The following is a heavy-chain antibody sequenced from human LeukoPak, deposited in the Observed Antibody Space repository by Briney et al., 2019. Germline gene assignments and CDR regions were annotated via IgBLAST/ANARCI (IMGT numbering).Heavy chain of an antibody. D-gene: IGHD4-17*01. J-gene: IGHJ4*02. V-gene: IGHV4-38-2*01. CDR3: ARHATTVTVYYSDY. CDR2: IYHSGST. Sequence: SETLSLTCAVSGCSISSGYYWGWIRQPPGKGLEWIGSIYHSGSTYYNPSLKSRVTISVDTSKNQFSLKLSSVTAADTAVYYCARHATTVTVYYSDYWGQGTLVTVSS. CDR1: GCSISSGYY.